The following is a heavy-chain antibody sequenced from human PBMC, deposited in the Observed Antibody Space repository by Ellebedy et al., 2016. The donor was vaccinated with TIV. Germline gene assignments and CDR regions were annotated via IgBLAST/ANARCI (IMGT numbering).Heavy chain of an antibody. CDR3: ARVSGSYRWRGGDAFDI. D-gene: IGHD1-26*01. CDR1: GYSISSGYY. J-gene: IGHJ3*02. Sequence: SETLSLXXTVSGYSISSGYYWGWIRLPPGKWLEWIGSIYHSGSTYYNPSLKSRVTISVDTSKNQFSLKLSSVTAAGTAVYYCARVSGSYRWRGGDAFDIWGQGTMVTVSS. CDR2: IYHSGST. V-gene: IGHV4-38-2*02.